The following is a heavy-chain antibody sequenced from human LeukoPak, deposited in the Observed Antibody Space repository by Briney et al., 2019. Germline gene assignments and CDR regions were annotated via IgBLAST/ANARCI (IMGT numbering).Heavy chain of an antibody. CDR1: GDSISSYY. Sequence: SETLSLTCTVSGDSISSYYWSWIRQPPGKGLEWIGYIYHSGNTNSNPSLKSRVTISVDTTKNQFSLKLSSVTAADTAVYYCARSIIVVVAAGALDIWGQGIMVTVSS. CDR2: IYHSGNT. J-gene: IGHJ3*02. V-gene: IGHV4-59*08. CDR3: ARSIIVVVAAGALDI. D-gene: IGHD2-21*02.